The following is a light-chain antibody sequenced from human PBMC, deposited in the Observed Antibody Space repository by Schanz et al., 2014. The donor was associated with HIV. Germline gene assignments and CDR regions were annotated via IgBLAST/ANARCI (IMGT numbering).Light chain of an antibody. Sequence: EIVMTQSPATLSVSPGERATLSCRASQSVSSNLAWYQHKPGQAPRLLIYGASTRATGIPARFSGSGSGTEFTLTISSLQSEDFAVYYCQQYGSSRTFGQGTKVEIK. CDR1: QSVSSN. CDR3: QQYGSSRT. CDR2: GAS. J-gene: IGKJ1*01. V-gene: IGKV3-15*01.